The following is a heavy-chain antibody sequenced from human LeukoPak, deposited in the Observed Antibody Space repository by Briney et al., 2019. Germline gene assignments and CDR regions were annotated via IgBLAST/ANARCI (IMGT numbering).Heavy chain of an antibody. Sequence: PGGSLRLPCAASGFSFSSYAMHWVRQAPGKGLEYVSAISSNGGSTYYANSVKDRFTISRDDSKNALYLQMGSLRAEDMAVYYCARARGSFRPYYFDYWGQGTLVTVSS. V-gene: IGHV3-64*01. CDR3: ARARGSFRPYYFDY. CDR2: ISSNGGST. CDR1: GFSFSSYA. J-gene: IGHJ4*02. D-gene: IGHD1-26*01.